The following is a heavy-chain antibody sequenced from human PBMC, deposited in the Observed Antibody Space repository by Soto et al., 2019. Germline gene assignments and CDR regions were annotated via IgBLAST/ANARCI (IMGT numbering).Heavy chain of an antibody. CDR2: ISSDGSST. Sequence: GGSLRLSCAASGFTFGNYAMSWVRQAPGKGLVWVSRISSDGSSTCYADSVKGRFTISRDNAKNTLYLQMNSLRAEDTAVYYCARDMGVTTDFDYWGQGTLVTVSS. CDR3: ARDMGVTTDFDY. V-gene: IGHV3-74*01. CDR1: GFTFGNYA. D-gene: IGHD3-10*01. J-gene: IGHJ4*02.